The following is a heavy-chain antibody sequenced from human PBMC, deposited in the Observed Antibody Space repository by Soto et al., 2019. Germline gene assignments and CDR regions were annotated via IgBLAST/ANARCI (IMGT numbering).Heavy chain of an antibody. D-gene: IGHD3-16*02. CDR3: ARAPYDYIWGSYPRCWFDP. J-gene: IGHJ5*02. Sequence: SETLSLTCTVSGGSISSGGYYWSWIRQHPGKGLEWIGYIYYSGSTYYNPSLKSRVTISVDTSKNQFSLKLSSVTAADTAVYYCARAPYDYIWGSYPRCWFDPWGRGTLVTVSS. CDR2: IYYSGST. V-gene: IGHV4-31*03. CDR1: GGSISSGGYY.